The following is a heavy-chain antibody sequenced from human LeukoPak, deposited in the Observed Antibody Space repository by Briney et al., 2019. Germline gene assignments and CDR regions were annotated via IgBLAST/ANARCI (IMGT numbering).Heavy chain of an antibody. Sequence: ASVKVSCEASGYTFTSYDINWVRQATGQGLEWMGWMNPNSGNTGYAQKFQGRVTMTRNTSISTAYMELSSLRSEDTAVYYCARGLTVRGNWFDPWGQGTLVTVSS. V-gene: IGHV1-8*01. CDR1: GYTFTSYD. J-gene: IGHJ5*02. CDR3: ARGLTVRGNWFDP. CDR2: MNPNSGNT. D-gene: IGHD3-16*01.